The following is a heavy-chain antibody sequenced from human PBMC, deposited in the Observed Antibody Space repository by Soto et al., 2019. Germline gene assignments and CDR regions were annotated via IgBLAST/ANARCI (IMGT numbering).Heavy chain of an antibody. CDR2: ISSSSSYT. CDR3: ARVFGYSGGWYGSGYYYGMDV. CDR1: GFTFSDYY. V-gene: IGHV3-11*05. J-gene: IGHJ6*02. Sequence: GGSLRLSCAASGFTFSDYYMSWIRQAPGKGLEWVSYISSSSSYTNYADSVKGRFTISRDNAKNSLYLQMNSLRAEDTAVYYCARVFGYSGGWYGSGYYYGMDVWGQGTTVTVSS. D-gene: IGHD6-19*01.